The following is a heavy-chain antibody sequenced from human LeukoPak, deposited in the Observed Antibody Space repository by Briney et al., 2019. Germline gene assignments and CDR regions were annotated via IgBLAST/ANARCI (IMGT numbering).Heavy chain of an antibody. Sequence: GGSLRLSCAASGFTFSSYSMNWVRQAPGKGLEWVSSISSSSSYIYYADSVKGRFTISRDNSKNTLYLQMNSLRAEDTAVYYCARDRDIVVVPAAMLWGGFDYMDVWGKGTTVTVSS. CDR1: GFTFSSYS. V-gene: IGHV3-21*01. CDR3: ARDRDIVVVPAAMLWGGFDYMDV. D-gene: IGHD2-2*01. J-gene: IGHJ6*03. CDR2: ISSSSSYI.